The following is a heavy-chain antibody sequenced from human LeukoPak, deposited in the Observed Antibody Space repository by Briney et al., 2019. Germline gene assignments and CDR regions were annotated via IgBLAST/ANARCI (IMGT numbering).Heavy chain of an antibody. CDR1: GYTFTSYA. CDR2: INTNTGNP. Sequence: ASVKVSCRASGYTFTSYAMHWVRQAPGQGLEWMGWINTNTGNPTYAQGFTGRFVFSLDTSVSTAYLQISSLKAEDTAVYYCAREPTRGSGSYSHYYYYYMDVWGKGTTVTVSS. D-gene: IGHD3-10*01. CDR3: AREPTRGSGSYSHYYYYYMDV. V-gene: IGHV7-4-1*02. J-gene: IGHJ6*03.